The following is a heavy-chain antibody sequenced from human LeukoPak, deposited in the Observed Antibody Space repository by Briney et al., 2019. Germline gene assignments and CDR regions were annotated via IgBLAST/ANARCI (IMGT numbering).Heavy chain of an antibody. CDR1: GGSFSGYY. CDR2: IYYSGST. Sequence: SETLSLTCAVYGGSFSGYYWSWIRQPPGKGLEWIGYIYYSGSTNYNPSLKSRVTISVDTSKNQFSLKLSSVTAADTAVYYCARHPYCSSTSCYESGFDYWGQGTLVTVSS. D-gene: IGHD2-2*01. V-gene: IGHV4-59*08. CDR3: ARHPYCSSTSCYESGFDY. J-gene: IGHJ4*02.